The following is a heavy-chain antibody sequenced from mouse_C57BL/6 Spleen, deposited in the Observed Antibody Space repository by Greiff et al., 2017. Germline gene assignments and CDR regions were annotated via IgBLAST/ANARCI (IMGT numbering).Heavy chain of an antibody. V-gene: IGHV1-52*01. J-gene: IGHJ2*01. CDR1: GYTFTSYW. CDR2: IDPSDSET. CDR3: ARDGYDPYYFDY. Sequence: VQLQQPVSELVRPGSSVKLSCKASGYTFTSYWMHWVKQRPIQGLEWIGNIDPSDSETHYNQKFKDKATLTVDKSSSTAYMQLSSLTSEDSAVYYCARDGYDPYYFDYWGQGTTLTVSS. D-gene: IGHD2-2*01.